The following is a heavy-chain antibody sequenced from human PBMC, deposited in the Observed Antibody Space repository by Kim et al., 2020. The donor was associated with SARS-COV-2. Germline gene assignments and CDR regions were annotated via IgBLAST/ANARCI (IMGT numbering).Heavy chain of an antibody. CDR3: ARVGPLGYCSGGSCYGTAEYFQH. CDR2: IYHSGST. D-gene: IGHD2-15*01. Sequence: SETLSLTCAVSGGSISSGGYSWSWIRQPPGKGLEWIGYIYHSGSTYYNPSLKSRVTISVDRSKNQFSLKLSSVTAADTAVYYCARVGPLGYCSGGSCYGTAEYFQHWGQGTLVTVSS. J-gene: IGHJ1*01. V-gene: IGHV4-30-2*01. CDR1: GGSISSGGYS.